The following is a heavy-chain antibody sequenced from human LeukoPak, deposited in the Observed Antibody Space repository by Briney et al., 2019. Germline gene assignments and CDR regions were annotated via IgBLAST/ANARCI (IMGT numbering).Heavy chain of an antibody. CDR2: ISSSSSYI. V-gene: IGHV3-21*01. J-gene: IGHJ6*02. D-gene: IGHD2-2*01. CDR3: ARDRVVPAAIDYYYGMDV. CDR1: GFTVSSNY. Sequence: GGSLRLSCAASGFTVSSNYMSWVRQAPGKGLEWVSSISSSSSYIYYADSVKGRFTISRDNAKNSLYLQMNSLRAEDTAVYYCARDRVVPAAIDYYYGMDVWGQGTTVTVSS.